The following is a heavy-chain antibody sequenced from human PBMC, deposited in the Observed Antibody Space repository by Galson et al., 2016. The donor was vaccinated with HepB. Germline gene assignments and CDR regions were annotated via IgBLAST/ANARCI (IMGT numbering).Heavy chain of an antibody. CDR1: GDTFTNYG. CDR2: ISAYNGNM. V-gene: IGHV1-18*01. D-gene: IGHD1-14*01. J-gene: IGHJ4*02. Sequence: SVKVSCKASGDTFTNYGFHWVRQAPGQGLEWMGWISAYNGNMKTSQKVQGRLTLGTDTSTSTAYMELRSLESDDTAVYYCATGAPFCIIVTCSFDYWAQGTLVTFSS. CDR3: ATGAPFCIIVTCSFDY.